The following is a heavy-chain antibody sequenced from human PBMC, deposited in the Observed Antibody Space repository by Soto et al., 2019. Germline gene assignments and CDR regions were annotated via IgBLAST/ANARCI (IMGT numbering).Heavy chain of an antibody. D-gene: IGHD3-22*01. CDR1: GGTFSSYT. CDR2: ISAYNGNT. Sequence: ASVKVSCKASGGTFSSYTISWVRQAPGQGLEWMGWISAYNGNTNYAQKLQGRVTMTTDTSTSTAYMELRSLRSDDTAVYYCARGSGYYDSSGYNKGDAFDIWGQGTMVTVSS. CDR3: ARGSGYYDSSGYNKGDAFDI. V-gene: IGHV1-18*01. J-gene: IGHJ3*02.